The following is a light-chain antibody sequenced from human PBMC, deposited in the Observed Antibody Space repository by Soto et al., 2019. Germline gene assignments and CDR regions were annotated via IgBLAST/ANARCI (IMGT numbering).Light chain of an antibody. V-gene: IGKV3-11*01. J-gene: IGKJ1*01. CDR3: LQRSDWRT. CDR1: QSVSDY. Sequence: ETVLTQSPARLSLSPGERATLSCRAGQSVSDYLAWYQQKPGQPPRLLFFDASNRVTGVPARFSAGGSGTDFTLIISRLEPEDFAVYYCLQRSDWRTFGRGTKVEIK. CDR2: DAS.